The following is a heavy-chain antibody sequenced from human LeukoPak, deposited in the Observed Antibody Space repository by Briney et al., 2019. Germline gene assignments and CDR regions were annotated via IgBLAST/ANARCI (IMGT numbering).Heavy chain of an antibody. V-gene: IGHV3-30*04. CDR3: ARGRYYDSSIDAFDI. D-gene: IGHD3-22*01. Sequence: GGSLRLSCAASGFTFSSYAMHWVRQAPGKGLEWVAVISYDGSNKYYADSVKGRFTISRDNSKNTLYLQMNSLRAEDTAVYYCARGRYYDSSIDAFDIWGQGTMVTVSS. CDR2: ISYDGSNK. J-gene: IGHJ3*02. CDR1: GFTFSSYA.